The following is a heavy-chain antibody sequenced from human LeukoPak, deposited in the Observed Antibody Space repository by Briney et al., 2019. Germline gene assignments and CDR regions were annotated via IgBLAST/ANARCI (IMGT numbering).Heavy chain of an antibody. D-gene: IGHD6-19*01. Sequence: ASVKVSCKASGGTFSSYAISWVRQAPGQRLEWMGLINAANGNTRYSQTFQDRVTITRDTSASTAYMELSSLRSEDTAVYYCARAYDSGCNYWGQGTLVTVSS. V-gene: IGHV1-3*01. CDR3: ARAYDSGCNY. CDR1: GGTFSSYA. CDR2: INAANGNT. J-gene: IGHJ4*02.